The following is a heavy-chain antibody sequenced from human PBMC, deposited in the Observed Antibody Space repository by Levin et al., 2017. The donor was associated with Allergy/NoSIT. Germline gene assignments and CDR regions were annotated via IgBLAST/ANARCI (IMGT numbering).Heavy chain of an antibody. CDR1: GGSISSSSYY. CDR3: ARQGGYYYGSGRYYGLVDY. CDR2: IYYSGST. D-gene: IGHD3-10*01. V-gene: IGHV4-39*01. Sequence: SQTLSLTCTVSGGSISSSSYYWGWIRQPPGKGLEWIGSIYYSGSTYYNPSLKSRVTISVDTSKNQFSLKLSSVTAADTAVYYCARQGGYYYGSGRYYGLVDYWGQGTLVTVSS. J-gene: IGHJ4*02.